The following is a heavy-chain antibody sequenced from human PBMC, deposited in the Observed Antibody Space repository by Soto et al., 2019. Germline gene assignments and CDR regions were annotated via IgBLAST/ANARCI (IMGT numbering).Heavy chain of an antibody. D-gene: IGHD4-17*01. CDR2: IYWDDDK. V-gene: IGHV2-5*02. CDR1: GFSLNTGGVA. CDR3: PHSTVTTRPFGY. J-gene: IGHJ4*02. Sequence: QITLKESGPTLVKPTQTLTLTCTFSGFSLNTGGVAVGWIRQPPGKALEWLALIYWDDDKRYSSSLKSRLTITKDTSKNQVVLTMTNMDPVDTATYYCPHSTVTTRPFGYWGQGTLVTVSS.